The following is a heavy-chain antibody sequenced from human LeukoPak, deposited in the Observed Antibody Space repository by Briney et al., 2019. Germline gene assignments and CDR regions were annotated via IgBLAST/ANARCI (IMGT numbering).Heavy chain of an antibody. J-gene: IGHJ4*02. CDR2: ISAYNGNT. Sequence: ASVKVSCKASGYTFTSYGISWVRQAPGQGLEWMGWISAYNGNTNYAQKLQGRVTMTTDTSTSTAYMELRSLRSDDTAVYYCARDLSWDDFWSGYYCDYWGQGTLVTVSS. V-gene: IGHV1-18*01. D-gene: IGHD3-3*01. CDR1: GYTFTSYG. CDR3: ARDLSWDDFWSGYYCDY.